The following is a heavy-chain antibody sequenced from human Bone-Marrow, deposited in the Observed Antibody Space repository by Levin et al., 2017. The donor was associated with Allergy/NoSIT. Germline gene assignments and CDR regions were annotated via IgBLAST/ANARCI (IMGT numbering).Heavy chain of an antibody. CDR3: VTLLGGWPDFDS. J-gene: IGHJ4*02. CDR2: ITSDGGRT. CDR1: GFTFSSYA. Sequence: PGGSLRLSCSASGFTFSSYAMNWVRQAPGKGLEFVSSITSDGGRTYYADSVRGRFTISRDNSNNTLYLKMSSLRAEDTAVYYCVTLLGGWPDFDSWGQGTLVTVVS. D-gene: IGHD6-19*01. V-gene: IGHV3-64D*09.